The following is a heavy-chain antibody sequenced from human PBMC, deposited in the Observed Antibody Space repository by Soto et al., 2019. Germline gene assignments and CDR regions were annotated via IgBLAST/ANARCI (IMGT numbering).Heavy chain of an antibody. CDR1: GFTFSTYS. CDR2: ITGSSSYI. J-gene: IGHJ5*02. Sequence: DVQLVESGGGLVKPGGSLRLSCAASGFTFSTYSMIWVRQAPGKGLEWVSSITGSSSYIYYADSVKGRFTISRDNARNSLYLQMNSLTVEDTAVFYCARRMESLLAIDHWGQGTLVTVSS. D-gene: IGHD3-3*01. V-gene: IGHV3-21*01. CDR3: ARRMESLLAIDH.